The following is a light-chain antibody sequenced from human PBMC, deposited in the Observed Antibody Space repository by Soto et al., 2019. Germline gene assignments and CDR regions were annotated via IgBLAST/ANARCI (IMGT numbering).Light chain of an antibody. CDR3: QQYGTSPWT. J-gene: IGKJ1*01. V-gene: IGKV3-20*01. Sequence: EIVLTQSPGTLSLSPGERATLSCRASQRVSSSYLAWYQQKSGQAPRLLIYDASSRATGTPDRFRGSGSGTDFNLTVSRLEPEDFADYYCQQYGTSPWTFGQGTKVEIK. CDR1: QRVSSSY. CDR2: DAS.